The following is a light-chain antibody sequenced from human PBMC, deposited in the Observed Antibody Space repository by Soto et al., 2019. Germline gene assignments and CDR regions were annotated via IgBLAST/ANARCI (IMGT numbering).Light chain of an antibody. Sequence: QSVLTQPASVSGSPGQSITISCTGTSSDVGSYNFVSWYLQYPGKAPKLMIYDVTNRPSGVSNRFSGSKSGNTASLTISGLQAEDEADYYCSSFTSSSPPVVFGGGTKLTVL. CDR2: DVT. J-gene: IGLJ2*01. CDR1: SSDVGSYNF. CDR3: SSFTSSSPPVV. V-gene: IGLV2-14*01.